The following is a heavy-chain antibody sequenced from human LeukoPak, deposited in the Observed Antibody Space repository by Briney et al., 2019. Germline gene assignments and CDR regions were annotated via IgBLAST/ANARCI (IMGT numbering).Heavy chain of an antibody. D-gene: IGHD3-10*01. CDR2: IYHSGNT. CDR1: GFTFSSYEM. J-gene: IGHJ5*02. CDR3: ARGHYYGSGSYYITWFDP. V-gene: IGHV4-4*02. Sequence: GSLRLSCAASGFTFSSYEMNWVRQPPGKGLEWIGEIYHSGNTNYKPSLKSRVTISVDKSKNHFSLRLSSVTAADTAVYYCARGHYYGSGSYYITWFDPWGQGTLVTVSS.